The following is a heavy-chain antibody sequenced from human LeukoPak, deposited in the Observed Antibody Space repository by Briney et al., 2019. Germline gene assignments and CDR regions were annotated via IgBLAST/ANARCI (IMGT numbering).Heavy chain of an antibody. V-gene: IGHV3-48*01. CDR1: GFTFSGYN. CDR2: ISGTSSTI. J-gene: IGHJ4*02. CDR3: ARDLEPLNY. Sequence: GGSLRLSCAASGFTFSGYNLNWVRQAPGKGLEWVSYISGTSSTIYYADSVKGRFTISRDNAKNSLYLQMNSLRAEDTAVYYRARDLEPLNYWGQGTLVTVSS. D-gene: IGHD3-3*01.